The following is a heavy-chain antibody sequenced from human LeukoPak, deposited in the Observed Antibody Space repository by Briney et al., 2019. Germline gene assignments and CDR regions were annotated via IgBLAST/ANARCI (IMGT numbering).Heavy chain of an antibody. J-gene: IGHJ4*02. CDR2: ISSNGDNT. CDR3: VRGTGY. V-gene: IGHV3-64D*06. Sequence: GGSLGLPCSVSGFTFSTYVMHWVRQAPAKGLEYVSAISSNGDNTYYADSVKDRFTISRDNSKNTLYLQMSSLRADDTAVYYCVRGTGYWGQGTLVTVSS. CDR1: GFTFSTYV.